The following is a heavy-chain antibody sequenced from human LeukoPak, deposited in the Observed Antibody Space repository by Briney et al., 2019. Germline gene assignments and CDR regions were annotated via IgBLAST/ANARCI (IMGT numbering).Heavy chain of an antibody. D-gene: IGHD6-19*01. CDR3: ARGRGSGRSGWYIDF. CDR1: GFTFSGDW. CDR2: VNQDESEK. J-gene: IGHJ2*01. Sequence: GGSLSLSCAASGFTFSGDWMSWVRQAPGKGLEWVANVNQDESEKFSVDSVWGRFTIPRDNAKNSVYLQMHSLRAEDTAVYYCARGRGSGRSGWYIDFWGRGTLVTVS. V-gene: IGHV3-7*01.